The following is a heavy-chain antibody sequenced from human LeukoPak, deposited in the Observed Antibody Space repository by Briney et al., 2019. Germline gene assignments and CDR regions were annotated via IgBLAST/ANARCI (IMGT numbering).Heavy chain of an antibody. V-gene: IGHV3-74*01. CDR3: ARGAVAGANFDY. Sequence: GGSLRLSCADSGFTFDRYWMHWVRQAPGKGLAWVSHITTDGSGTSYADSVKGRFTISRDNAKKTLYLQMNSLRAEDTAVYYCARGAVAGANFDYWGLGTLVTVSS. J-gene: IGHJ4*02. CDR2: ITTDGSGT. D-gene: IGHD1-26*01. CDR1: GFTFDRYW.